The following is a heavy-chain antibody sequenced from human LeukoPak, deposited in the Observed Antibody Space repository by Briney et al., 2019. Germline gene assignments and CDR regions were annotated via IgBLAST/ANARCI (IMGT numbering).Heavy chain of an antibody. Sequence: PSETLSLTCAVYGGSFSGYYWSWIREPPGKGLEWLGEINHSGSTNYNPSLKSRVTISVDTSKNQFSLKLSSMTAADTAIYYCAKGDPTFLFWYFDLWGRGTLVTVSS. J-gene: IGHJ2*01. CDR2: INHSGST. CDR1: GGSFSGYY. CDR3: AKGDPTFLFWYFDL. D-gene: IGHD3-16*01. V-gene: IGHV4-34*01.